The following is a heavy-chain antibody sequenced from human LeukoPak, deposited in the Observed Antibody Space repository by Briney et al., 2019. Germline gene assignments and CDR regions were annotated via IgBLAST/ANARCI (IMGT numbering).Heavy chain of an antibody. CDR3: AKDLHGGYSSDY. CDR1: GFTFNNIG. V-gene: IGHV3-30*02. CDR2: IDFEGVDK. J-gene: IGHJ4*02. Sequence: GGSLRPSCAASGFTFNNIGMHWVRQAPGKGLEFVSFIDFEGVDKYYADSVKGRFTISKDYSKATLYLQMNSLRPEDTAIYYCAKDLHGGYSSDYWGQGTLVTVSS. D-gene: IGHD4-23*01.